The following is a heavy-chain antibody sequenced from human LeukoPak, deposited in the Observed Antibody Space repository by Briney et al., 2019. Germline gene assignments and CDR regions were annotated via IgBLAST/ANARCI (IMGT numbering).Heavy chain of an antibody. CDR2: ISSNGGST. Sequence: PGGSLRLSCAASGFTFSSYAMHWVHQAPGKGLEYVSAISSNGGSTYYANSVKGRFTISRDNSKNTLYLQMGSLRAEDMAVYYCARSRTYGSGSYFDYWGQGTLVTVSS. J-gene: IGHJ4*02. V-gene: IGHV3-64*01. CDR3: ARSRTYGSGSYFDY. CDR1: GFTFSSYA. D-gene: IGHD3-10*01.